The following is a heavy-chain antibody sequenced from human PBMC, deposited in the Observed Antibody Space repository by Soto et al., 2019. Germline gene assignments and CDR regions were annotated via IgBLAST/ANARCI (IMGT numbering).Heavy chain of an antibody. CDR3: ARDRVAVAGKTHYYYYGMDV. Sequence: SVKVSCKAAGGTFSSYAISWVRQAPGQGLEWMGGIIPIFGTANYAQKFQGRVTITADESTSTAYMELSSLRSEDTAVYYCARDRVAVAGKTHYYYYGMDVWG. D-gene: IGHD6-19*01. CDR1: GGTFSSYA. CDR2: IIPIFGTA. J-gene: IGHJ6*02. V-gene: IGHV1-69*13.